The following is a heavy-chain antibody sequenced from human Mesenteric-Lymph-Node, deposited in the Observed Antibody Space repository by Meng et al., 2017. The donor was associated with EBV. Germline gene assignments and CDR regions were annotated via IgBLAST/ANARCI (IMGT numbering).Heavy chain of an antibody. D-gene: IGHD3-3*01. V-gene: IGHV2-5*02. CDR1: GFSLSTRGVL. J-gene: IGHJ4*02. Sequence: QTTAKESVPTLVKPTQTLTVTCSFSGFSLSTRGVLVGWIRQPPGQALEWLALVYWDDDKRYSPSLKSRLSITKNTSKNQVVLTMADMDPVDTGTYYCAGWSARLEYWGPGTLVTVSS. CDR3: AGWSARLEY. CDR2: VYWDDDK.